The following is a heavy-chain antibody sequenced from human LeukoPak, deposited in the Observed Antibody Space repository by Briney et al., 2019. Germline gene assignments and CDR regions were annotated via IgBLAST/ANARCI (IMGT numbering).Heavy chain of an antibody. CDR3: ARSYYYGSGSYQDFDY. CDR1: GFTFSSYG. D-gene: IGHD3-10*01. V-gene: IGHV3-33*01. Sequence: GGSLRLSCAASGFTFSSYGMHWVRQAPGKGLEWVAVIWYDGSNKYYADSVRGRFTISRDNSKNTLYLQMNSLRAEDTAVYYCARSYYYGSGSYQDFDYWGQGTLVTVSS. CDR2: IWYDGSNK. J-gene: IGHJ4*02.